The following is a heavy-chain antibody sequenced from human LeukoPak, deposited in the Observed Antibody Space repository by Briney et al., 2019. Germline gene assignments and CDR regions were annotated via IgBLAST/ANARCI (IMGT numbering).Heavy chain of an antibody. D-gene: IGHD3-22*01. CDR3: ARVQVTTQI. CDR1: GGSFSGYY. Sequence: SETLSLTCAVYGGSFSGYYWTWIRQSPGKGLEWIGEINYSGSTNYNPSLRSRVIISVDTSKNQFSLRLSSVTAADTAVYYCARVQVTTQIWGQGTLVTVSS. V-gene: IGHV4-34*01. J-gene: IGHJ4*02. CDR2: INYSGST.